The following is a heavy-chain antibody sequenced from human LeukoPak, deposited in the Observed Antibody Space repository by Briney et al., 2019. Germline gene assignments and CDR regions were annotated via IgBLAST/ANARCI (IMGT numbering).Heavy chain of an antibody. J-gene: IGHJ4*02. D-gene: IGHD3-16*02. V-gene: IGHV3-23*01. CDR2: ISGSGGTT. Sequence: GGSLRLSCAASGFPFSTYAMTWVRQAPGKGLEWVSLISGSGGTTYHAGSVKGRFTISRDNSMNTLYLQLNSLRAEDTALYYCASACDYVWGSYRPPQYWGQGALVTVSS. CDR3: ASACDYVWGSYRPPQY. CDR1: GFPFSTYA.